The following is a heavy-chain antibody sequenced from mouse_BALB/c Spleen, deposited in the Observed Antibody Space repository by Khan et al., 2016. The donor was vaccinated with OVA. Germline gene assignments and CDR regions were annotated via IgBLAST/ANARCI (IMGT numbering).Heavy chain of an antibody. V-gene: IGHV5-17*02. CDR3: ARTGDYYFDY. CDR2: ISSGSNTI. J-gene: IGHJ2*01. CDR1: GFTFSGFG. D-gene: IGHD2-13*01. Sequence: EVELVESGGGLVQSGGSRKLSCAASGFTFSGFGMHWVRQAPERGLEWVAYISSGSNTIYYADTVKDRFTISRDNPKNTLFLQMTSLRSEDTARYFCARTGDYYFDYWGQGTTLSVSS.